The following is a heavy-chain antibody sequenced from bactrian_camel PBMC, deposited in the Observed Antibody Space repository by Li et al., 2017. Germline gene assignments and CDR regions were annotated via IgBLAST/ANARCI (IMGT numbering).Heavy chain of an antibody. CDR3: AKALSPNWFLDY. D-gene: IGHD7*01. J-gene: IGHJ4*01. V-gene: IGHV3S1*01. Sequence: HVQLVESGGGTVQAGGSLRLSCAASEFTFSSYWMYWVRQAPGKEREQVASIDSDGPTFYEDSVKGRFTISRDNAKNTLYLQLNSLKTEDTAMYYCAKALSPNWFLDYWGQGTQVTVS. CDR2: IDSDGPT. CDR1: EFTFSSYW.